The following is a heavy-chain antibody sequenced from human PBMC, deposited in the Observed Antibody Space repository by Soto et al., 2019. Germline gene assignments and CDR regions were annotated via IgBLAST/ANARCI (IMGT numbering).Heavy chain of an antibody. D-gene: IGHD1-26*01. CDR1: GYTFTSYD. Sequence: QVQLVQSGAEVKKPGASVKVSCKASGYTFTSYDINWVRQATGQGLEWMGWMNPNSGNTGYAQKFQGRVTMTRNTSKNKAHLELSRLGSEDTAVYYCARGRERGIDYYYYGMDVWGQGTTVTVSS. CDR3: ARGRERGIDYYYYGMDV. J-gene: IGHJ6*02. V-gene: IGHV1-8*01. CDR2: MNPNSGNT.